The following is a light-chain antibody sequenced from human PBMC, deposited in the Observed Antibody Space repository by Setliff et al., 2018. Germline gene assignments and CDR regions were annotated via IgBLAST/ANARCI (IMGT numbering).Light chain of an antibody. V-gene: IGLV2-11*01. Sequence: QSALTQPRSVSGSPGQSVTVSCTGTSSDVGGYKFVSWYQQYPGKVPRLMIYDVSKRPLGVPDRFSGSKSANTASLTISGLQTEDEADYYCSSFAGNYTVIFGGGTKVT. CDR2: DVS. J-gene: IGLJ2*01. CDR3: SSFAGNYTVI. CDR1: SSDVGGYKF.